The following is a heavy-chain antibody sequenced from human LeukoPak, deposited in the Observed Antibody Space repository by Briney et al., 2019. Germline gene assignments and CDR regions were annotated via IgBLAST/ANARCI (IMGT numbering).Heavy chain of an antibody. CDR3: ARGVVVAAPCPGY. V-gene: IGHV1-2*02. CDR2: ISPNSGDT. D-gene: IGHD2-15*01. Sequence: ASVKVSCKASGYTFTGYYTHWVRQAPGQGLEWMGWISPNSGDTNYAQKFQGRVTVTRDTSISTAYMEVSRLRSDDTAVYYCARGVVVAAPCPGYWGQGTLVTVSS. J-gene: IGHJ4*02. CDR1: GYTFTGYY.